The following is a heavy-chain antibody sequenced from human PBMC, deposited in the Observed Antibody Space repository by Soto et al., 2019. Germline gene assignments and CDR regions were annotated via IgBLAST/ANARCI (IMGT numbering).Heavy chain of an antibody. CDR2: ISSSSSYI. V-gene: IGHV3-21*01. Sequence: GGSLRLSCAASGFTFIRYSMNWVRQAPGKGLEWVSSISSSSSYIYYADSVKGRFTISRDNAKNSLYLQMNSLRAEDTAVYYCARETVYSSSSFVDYWGQGTLVTVSS. J-gene: IGHJ4*02. CDR1: GFTFIRYS. D-gene: IGHD6-6*01. CDR3: ARETVYSSSSFVDY.